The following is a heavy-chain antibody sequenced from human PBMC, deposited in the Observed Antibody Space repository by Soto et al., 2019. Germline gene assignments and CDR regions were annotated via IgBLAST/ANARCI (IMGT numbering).Heavy chain of an antibody. CDR3: ATGGSGYDAFDI. D-gene: IGHD3-22*01. CDR2: TWHDGSKK. V-gene: IGHV3-33*03. J-gene: IGHJ3*02. Sequence: QVQLVESGGGVVQPGRPLRLSCAASGFRFSNYGMHWVRQAPGKGLEWVAVTWHDGSKKYYVDSVKGRFTISRDNSKNALYLQMNSLRAEDTAVYYCATGGSGYDAFDIWGQGTMVTVSS. CDR1: GFRFSNYG.